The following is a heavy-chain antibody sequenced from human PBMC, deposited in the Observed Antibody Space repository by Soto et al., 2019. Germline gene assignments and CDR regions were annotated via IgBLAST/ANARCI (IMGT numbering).Heavy chain of an antibody. J-gene: IGHJ6*02. Sequence: QVQLVQSGAEVKKPGSSVKVSCKASGSTFSSYAISWVRQAPGQGLEWMGGIIPIFGTANYAQKFRGRVRITADESTSTAYMELSSLRSEDTAVYYCARGVVYSVYDSSTDYYYYYGMDVSVQGTTVTVSS. V-gene: IGHV1-69*01. CDR2: IIPIFGTA. CDR3: ARGVVYSVYDSSTDYYYYYGMDV. D-gene: IGHD5-12*01. CDR1: GSTFSSYA.